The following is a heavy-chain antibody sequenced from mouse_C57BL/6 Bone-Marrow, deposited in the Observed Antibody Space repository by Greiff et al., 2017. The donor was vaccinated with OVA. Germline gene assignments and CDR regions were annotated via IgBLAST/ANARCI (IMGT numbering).Heavy chain of an antibody. J-gene: IGHJ3*01. CDR1: GYTFTHYW. V-gene: IGHV1-7*01. D-gene: IGHD2-10*02. CDR3: ARTPRYGPPWFDY. CDR2: INPSSGYT. Sequence: QVQLQQSGAELAKPGASVKLSCKASGYTFTHYWMHWVKQRPGQGLEWIGYINPSSGYTKYNQKFKDKATLTADKSSSPAYMQLSSLTYEDSAVYCGARTPRYGPPWFDYWGQGTLVTVSA.